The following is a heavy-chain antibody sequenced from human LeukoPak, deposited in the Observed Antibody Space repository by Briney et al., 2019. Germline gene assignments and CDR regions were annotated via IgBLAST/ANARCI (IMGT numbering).Heavy chain of an antibody. D-gene: IGHD5-24*01. CDR2: IGVSVGRT. J-gene: IGHJ5*02. Sequence: PGGSLRLSCAASGFTFSSFAMTWIRRAPGKGLEWVSTIGVSVGRTHYAASVKGRFTISRGNPKNTLYLQMNSLRAEDTAIYYCAKEMATSSTFRWFDRWGQGALVIVSS. CDR3: AKEMATSSTFRWFDR. CDR1: GFTFSSFA. V-gene: IGHV3-23*01.